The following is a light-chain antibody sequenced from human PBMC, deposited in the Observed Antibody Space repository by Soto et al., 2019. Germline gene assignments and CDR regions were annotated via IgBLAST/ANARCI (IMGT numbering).Light chain of an antibody. CDR2: GNT. CDR3: QSYANSLSGL. CDR1: SSNIGAGYD. V-gene: IGLV1-40*01. J-gene: IGLJ2*01. Sequence: QSALTQPPSVSGAPGQRVTISCTGSSSNIGAGYDVHWYQQLPGSAPKLLIYGNTNRPSGVPDRFSGSKSGTSASLAITGLQAEDEADYYCQSYANSLSGLFGGGTKLTVL.